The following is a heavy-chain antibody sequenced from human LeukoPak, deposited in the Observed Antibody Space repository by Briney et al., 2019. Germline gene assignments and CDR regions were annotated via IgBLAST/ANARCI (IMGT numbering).Heavy chain of an antibody. V-gene: IGHV4-39*01. J-gene: IGHJ5*02. CDR2: IYYSGST. CDR1: GGSISSRSYY. D-gene: IGHD6-13*01. CDR3: ARPPGIAAAWFDP. Sequence: SETLSLTCTVSGGSISSRSYYWGWIRQPPGKGLEWIGIIYYSGSTYYNPSLKSRVTISVDTSKDQFSLKLTSVTAADTAVYYCARPPGIAAAWFDPWGQGTLVTVSS.